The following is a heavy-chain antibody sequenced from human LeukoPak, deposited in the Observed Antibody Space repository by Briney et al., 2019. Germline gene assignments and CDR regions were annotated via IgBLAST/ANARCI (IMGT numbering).Heavy chain of an antibody. CDR2: IYSGGST. CDR3: ATYSCLDY. D-gene: IGHD1-26*01. J-gene: IGHJ4*02. V-gene: IGHV3-53*01. CDR1: GFTVSNNY. Sequence: GGSLRLSCAASGFTVSNNYMSWVRQAPGKGLEWVPLIYSGGSTYYADSVKGRFTISRDNSKNTLYLQMNSLRAEDTAVYYCATYSCLDYWGQGTLVTVSS.